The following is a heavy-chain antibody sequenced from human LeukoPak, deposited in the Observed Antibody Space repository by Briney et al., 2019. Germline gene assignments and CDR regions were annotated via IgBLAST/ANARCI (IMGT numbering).Heavy chain of an antibody. CDR3: ARGGYILTTNWFDP. Sequence: PGGSLRLSCAASGFTFSSYATHWVRQAPGKGLEWVAAISYDGSNKYSADSVKGRFTISRDNSKNTLYLQMNSLRAEDTAVYYCARGGYILTTNWFDPWGQGTLVTVSS. CDR1: GFTFSSYA. D-gene: IGHD3-9*01. V-gene: IGHV3-30*14. CDR2: ISYDGSNK. J-gene: IGHJ5*02.